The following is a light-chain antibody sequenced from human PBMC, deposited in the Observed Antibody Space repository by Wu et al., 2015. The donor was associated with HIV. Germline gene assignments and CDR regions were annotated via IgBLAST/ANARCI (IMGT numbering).Light chain of an antibody. CDR1: QSLSTY. J-gene: IGKJ4*01. Sequence: EIVLTQSPATLSLSPGERATLSCRASQSLSTYLAWYQQKPGQAPRLLIHDASNRATGIPARFSGSGSGTDFTLTISSLEPEDFAVYYCQQRGNWPLTFGGGTKVEI. CDR3: QQRGNWPLT. CDR2: DAS. V-gene: IGKV3-11*01.